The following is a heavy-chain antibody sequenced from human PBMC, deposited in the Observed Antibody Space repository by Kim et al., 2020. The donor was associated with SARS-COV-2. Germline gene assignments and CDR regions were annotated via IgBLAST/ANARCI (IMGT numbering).Heavy chain of an antibody. V-gene: IGHV5-51*01. CDR2: INPGDSDT. Sequence: GESLKISCKGAGYRFTSYWIGWVRQMPGKGLEWMGIINPGDSDTRYSPSFQGQVTISVDRSISTAYLQWSSLKASDTAMYYCATHEGYCSGGTCYNLYPGHWGQGTLVTVSS. D-gene: IGHD2-15*01. CDR3: ATHEGYCSGGTCYNLYPGH. CDR1: GYRFTSYW. J-gene: IGHJ4*02.